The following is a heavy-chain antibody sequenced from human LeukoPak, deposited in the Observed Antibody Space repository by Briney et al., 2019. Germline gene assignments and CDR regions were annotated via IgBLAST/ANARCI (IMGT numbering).Heavy chain of an antibody. Sequence: SETLSLTCAVYGGAFSGYYWSWSRQPPGKGLGWVGEINHSGSTNYNPSLKSRVTISVDTSKNQFSLKLSSVTAADTAVYYCARGPLYYYDRSGYRHRFDYWGQGTLVTVSS. CDR3: ARGPLYYYDRSGYRHRFDY. CDR1: GGAFSGYY. D-gene: IGHD3-22*01. J-gene: IGHJ4*02. CDR2: INHSGST. V-gene: IGHV4-34*01.